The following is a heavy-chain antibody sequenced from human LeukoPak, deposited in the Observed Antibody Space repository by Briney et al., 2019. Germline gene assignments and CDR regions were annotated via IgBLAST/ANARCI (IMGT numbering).Heavy chain of an antibody. V-gene: IGHV3-23*01. CDR2: ISGSGGST. CDR3: AKGQGSVLPGAFDY. CDR1: GFTFSSYA. J-gene: IGHJ4*02. D-gene: IGHD2-2*01. Sequence: GGSLRLSCAASGFTFSSYAMSWVRQAPGKGLEWVSAISGSGGSTYYADSVKRQFTISRDNSMNTLYLQINSQRIEETAVDYCAKGQGSVLPGAFDYWGQGTLVTVSS.